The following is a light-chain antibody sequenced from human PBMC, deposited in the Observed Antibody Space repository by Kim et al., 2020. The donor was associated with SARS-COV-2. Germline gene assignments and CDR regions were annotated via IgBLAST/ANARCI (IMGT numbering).Light chain of an antibody. Sequence: DIQMTQSPSSVSASVGDRVTITCRASQDISRWLAWYQQKAGKAPKLLIYAASSLQSGVPSRFSGSGSGTDFTLTISSLQPEDSATYYCQQANSFPPRITFGGGTKVDIK. CDR3: QQANSFPPRIT. J-gene: IGKJ4*01. V-gene: IGKV1D-12*01. CDR2: AAS. CDR1: QDISRW.